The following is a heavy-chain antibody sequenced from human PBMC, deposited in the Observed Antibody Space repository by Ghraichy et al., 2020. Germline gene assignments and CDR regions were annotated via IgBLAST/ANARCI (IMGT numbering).Heavy chain of an antibody. V-gene: IGHV3-30*18. CDR2: TSYDGSNK. J-gene: IGHJ6*02. Sequence: GGSLRLSCAASGFTFSRYGMHWVRQAPGKGLEWVAVTSYDGSNKIYVDSVKGRLTISRDNSKNMLYLQMNSLRAEDTAVYYCAKERDSSGYYSFRGDYYGMDVWGQGTTVTVSS. CDR1: GFTFSRYG. CDR3: AKERDSSGYYSFRGDYYGMDV. D-gene: IGHD3-22*01.